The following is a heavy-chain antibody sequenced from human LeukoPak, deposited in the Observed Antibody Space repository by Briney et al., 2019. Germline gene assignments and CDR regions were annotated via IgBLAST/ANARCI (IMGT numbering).Heavy chain of an antibody. CDR2: IYYSGST. CDR3: ARLPMGALYYFDY. V-gene: IGHV4-39*01. Sequence: SETLSLTCTVSGGSISSSSYYWGWIRQPPGKGLEWIGSIYYSGSTYYNPSLKSRVTISVDTSKNQFSLKLSSVTAADTAVYYCARLPMGALYYFDYWGQGTLVTVSS. CDR1: GGSISSSSYY. J-gene: IGHJ4*02. D-gene: IGHD1-26*01.